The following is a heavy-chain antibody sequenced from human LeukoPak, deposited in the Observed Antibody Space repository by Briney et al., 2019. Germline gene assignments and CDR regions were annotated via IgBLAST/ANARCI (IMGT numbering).Heavy chain of an antibody. CDR2: IKQDGSEK. CDR3: ARLLYGDYVIDY. D-gene: IGHD4-17*01. CDR1: GFTFSSYW. Sequence: GGSLRLSCAASGFTFSSYWMTWVRHLPGKGLEWVAKIKQDGSEKYYVDSVKGRFTISRDNTRDSLYLQMNSLRAEDTAVYYCARLLYGDYVIDYWGQGTLVTVSS. J-gene: IGHJ4*02. V-gene: IGHV3-7*01.